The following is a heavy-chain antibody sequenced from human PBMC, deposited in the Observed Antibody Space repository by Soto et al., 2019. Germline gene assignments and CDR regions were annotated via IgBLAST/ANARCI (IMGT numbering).Heavy chain of an antibody. CDR1: GFTFSDHC. CDR2: TRNKANSYTT. J-gene: IGHJ4*02. D-gene: IGHD1-1*01. V-gene: IGHV3-72*01. CDR3: ARDDWPGNWNALDY. Sequence: PGGSLRLSCAASGFTFSDHCMDWVRQAPGKGLEWVGRTRNKANSYTTEYAASVKGRFTISRDDSKNSLYLQMNSLKTEDTAVYYCARDDWPGNWNALDYWGQGTLVTVSS.